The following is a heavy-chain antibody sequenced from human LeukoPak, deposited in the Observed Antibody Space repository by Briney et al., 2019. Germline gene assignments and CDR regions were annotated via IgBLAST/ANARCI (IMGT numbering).Heavy chain of an antibody. CDR3: ASQRNDYYDSSGHDY. V-gene: IGHV4-39*01. CDR1: GDSTSNINYY. CDR2: IYYSGST. D-gene: IGHD3-22*01. J-gene: IGHJ4*02. Sequence: SETLPLTCTVSGDSTSNINYYWGWIRQPPGKGLEWIGSIYYSGSTYYNPSLKSRVTISVDTSKNQFSLKLSSVTAADTAVYYCASQRNDYYDSSGHDYWGQGTLVTVSS.